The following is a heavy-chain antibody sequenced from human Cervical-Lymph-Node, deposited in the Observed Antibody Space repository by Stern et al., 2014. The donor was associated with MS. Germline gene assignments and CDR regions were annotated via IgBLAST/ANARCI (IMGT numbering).Heavy chain of an antibody. J-gene: IGHJ6*02. V-gene: IGHV3-33*08. CDR2: IWYDGSEE. D-gene: IGHD1-1*01. CDR3: ARQRSLLGPYGMDV. Sequence: QVQLVESGGGVVLPAKSLRLPCAASGFTFINYGLHRVRQAPDKGLEWVAVIWYDGSEEYYEDSAKDRITVSRDNSKNTLYLQINSLRAEDATIYWCARQRSLLGPYGMDVWGQGMTVTVSS. CDR1: GFTFINYG.